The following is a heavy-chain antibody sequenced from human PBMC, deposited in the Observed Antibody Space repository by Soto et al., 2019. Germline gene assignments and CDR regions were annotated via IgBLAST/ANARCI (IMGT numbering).Heavy chain of an antibody. Sequence: QVQLQESGPGLVKPSQTLSLTSTVSGGSINSGDYYWSWIRQPPGKGLEWIGYISYSGTTYYKPSLRSRITISLDTSKNQFSLRLASVTAADTAVYYCARTNYDYVWGSYRFDYWGQGTLVTVSS. V-gene: IGHV4-30-4*01. D-gene: IGHD3-16*02. CDR2: ISYSGTT. CDR1: GGSINSGDYY. CDR3: ARTNYDYVWGSYRFDY. J-gene: IGHJ4*02.